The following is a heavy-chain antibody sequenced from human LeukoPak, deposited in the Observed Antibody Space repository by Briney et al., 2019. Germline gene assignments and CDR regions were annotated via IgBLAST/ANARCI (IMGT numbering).Heavy chain of an antibody. V-gene: IGHV3-11*01. Sequence: TAGGSLRLSCAASGFTFSDYYMSWIRQAPGKGLEWVSYIAGSVSTIYYADSVKGRFTISRDNAKNSLYLQMSSLRAEDTAIYYCARVGRAMAAAGFGAFDIWGQGTMVTVSS. CDR3: ARVGRAMAAAGFGAFDI. CDR1: GFTFSDYY. D-gene: IGHD6-13*01. CDR2: IAGSVSTI. J-gene: IGHJ3*02.